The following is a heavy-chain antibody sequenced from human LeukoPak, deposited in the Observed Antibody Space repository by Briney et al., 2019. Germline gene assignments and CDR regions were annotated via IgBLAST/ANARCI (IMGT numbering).Heavy chain of an antibody. V-gene: IGHV3-48*01. J-gene: IGHJ3*02. CDR1: GFTFDLYS. D-gene: IGHD3-3*01. CDR2: ISGSGTTI. CDR3: ARGVGAFEI. Sequence: GGSLRLSCAASGFTFDLYSMNWVRQAPGKGLEWLSYISGSGTTIDYADSVKGRFTISRDNAKNSLYLQMNSLRAEDTATYYCARGVGAFEIWGQGTMVTVSS.